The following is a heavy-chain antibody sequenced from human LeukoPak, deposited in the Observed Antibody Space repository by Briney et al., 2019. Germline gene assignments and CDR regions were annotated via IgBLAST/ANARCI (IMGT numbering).Heavy chain of an antibody. Sequence: PSETLSLTCTVSGGSISGSSYYWGWSRQPPGKGLECIGSIYYSGSTYYNPSLKSRVTISVDTSKNQFSLKLSSVTAADTAVYYCARIRYCSSTSCYKGRTYYFDYWGQETLVTVSS. CDR3: ARIRYCSSTSCYKGRTYYFDY. V-gene: IGHV4-39*01. J-gene: IGHJ4*02. D-gene: IGHD2-2*02. CDR2: IYYSGST. CDR1: GGSISGSSYY.